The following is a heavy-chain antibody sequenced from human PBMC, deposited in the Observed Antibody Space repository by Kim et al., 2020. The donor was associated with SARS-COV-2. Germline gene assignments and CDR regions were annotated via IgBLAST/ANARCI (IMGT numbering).Heavy chain of an antibody. D-gene: IGHD2-2*01. CDR3: AREGKTVIVLIPYYYGLDV. CDR1: GYTFSSYA. Sequence: ASVKVSCKASGYTFSSYAMHWVRQAPGQRLEWLGWINIGNGDTRYSQKFQGRVTITRDTSASTAYMELSRLRSEDTAVYYCAREGKTVIVLIPYYYGLDVWGQGTTVTVSS. CDR2: INIGNGDT. V-gene: IGHV1-3*04. J-gene: IGHJ6*02.